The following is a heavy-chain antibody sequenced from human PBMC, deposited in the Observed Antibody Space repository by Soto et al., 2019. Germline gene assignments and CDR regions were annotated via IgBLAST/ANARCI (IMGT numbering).Heavy chain of an antibody. D-gene: IGHD1-1*01. Sequence: QVQLVQSGAEVKKPGSSVKVSCKASGGTFSTSAISWVRQAPGQGLEWVGGIMPVFPTPDYAQKFQGRVTLTADQATTTAYLELTSLRTDDTAVYYCARDKDRLQLGGNYYYILDVWGQGTAITVSS. CDR1: GGTFSTSA. J-gene: IGHJ6*02. V-gene: IGHV1-69*12. CDR2: IMPVFPTP. CDR3: ARDKDRLQLGGNYYYILDV.